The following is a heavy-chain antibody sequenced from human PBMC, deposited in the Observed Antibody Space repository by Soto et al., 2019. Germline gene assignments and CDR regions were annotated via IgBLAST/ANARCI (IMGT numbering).Heavy chain of an antibody. J-gene: IGHJ6*02. CDR1: GFTFNNYW. D-gene: IGHD2-21*02. CDR3: ARAAYCGGDCYYYYYGMDV. CDR2: IMQDGSEK. V-gene: IGHV3-7*01. Sequence: GGSLRLSCTASGFTFNNYWMSWVRQAPGKGLEWVANIMQDGSEKQYVDSVKGRFTISRDNSKNTLYLQMNSLRAEDTAVYYCARAAYCGGDCYYYYYGMDVWGQGTTVTVSS.